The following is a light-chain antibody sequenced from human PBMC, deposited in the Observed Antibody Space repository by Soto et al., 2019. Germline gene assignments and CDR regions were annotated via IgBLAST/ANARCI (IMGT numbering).Light chain of an antibody. J-gene: IGKJ1*01. CDR3: QQYHNWRT. CDR1: QSVSSN. V-gene: IGKV3-15*01. CDR2: GAS. Sequence: EIEMTQSPATLSVSPGERATLTCRASQSVSSNLAWYQQKPGQAPRLLIYGASTRTTGIPARFSGSGSGTEFTLTISSLQSEDFAVYYCQQYHNWRTFGQGTRVEI.